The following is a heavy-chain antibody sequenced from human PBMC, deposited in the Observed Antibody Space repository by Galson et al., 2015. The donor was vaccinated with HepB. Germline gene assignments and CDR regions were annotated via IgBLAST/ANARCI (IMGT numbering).Heavy chain of an antibody. J-gene: IGHJ6*02. CDR2: ISGSGGST. V-gene: IGHV3-23*01. Sequence: SLRLSCAASGFTFSSYSMNWVRQAPGKGLEWVSAISGSGGSTYYADSVKGRFTISRDNSKNTLYLHINSLRAEDTAVYYCAKHDGSGKVDVWGQGTTVTVSS. CDR1: GFTFSSYS. CDR3: AKHDGSGKVDV. D-gene: IGHD3-10*01.